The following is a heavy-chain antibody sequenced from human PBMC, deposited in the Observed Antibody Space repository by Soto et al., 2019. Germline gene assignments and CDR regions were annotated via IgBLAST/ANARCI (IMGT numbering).Heavy chain of an antibody. D-gene: IGHD3-22*01. Sequence: SETLSLTCTVSGGSISSDGYYWSWIRQHPGKGLEWIGYIYYSGSTYYNPSLKSRVTISVDTSKNQFSLKLSSVTAADTAVYYCARTDYYDSTPSNDWGQGTLVTVSS. V-gene: IGHV4-31*03. CDR2: IYYSGST. CDR3: ARTDYYDSTPSND. CDR1: GGSISSDGYY. J-gene: IGHJ4*02.